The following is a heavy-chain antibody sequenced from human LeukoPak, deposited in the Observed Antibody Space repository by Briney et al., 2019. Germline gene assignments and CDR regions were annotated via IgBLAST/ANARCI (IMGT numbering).Heavy chain of an antibody. V-gene: IGHV4-30-4*01. J-gene: IGHJ4*02. D-gene: IGHD3-22*01. Sequence: SETLSLTCTVSGGSISSCDYYWSWIRQPPGKGLEWIGYIYYSGSAYYNPSLKSRVTISVDTSKNQFSLKLSSVTAADTAVYYCARAPEYYDSAAYYFDYWGQGTLVTVSS. CDR2: IYYSGSA. CDR3: ARAPEYYDSAAYYFDY. CDR1: GGSISSCDYY.